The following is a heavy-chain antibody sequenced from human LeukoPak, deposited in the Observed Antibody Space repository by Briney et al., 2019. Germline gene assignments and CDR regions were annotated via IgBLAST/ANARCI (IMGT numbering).Heavy chain of an antibody. CDR2: INHSGST. CDR1: GGSFSGYY. D-gene: IGHD2-15*01. CDR3: ARDNIVVVAATKAYYFDY. J-gene: IGHJ4*02. V-gene: IGHV4-34*01. Sequence: SETLSLTCAVYGGSFSGYYWSWIRQPPGKGLEWIGEINHSGSTNYNPSLKSRITISVDTSKNQFSLKLSSVTAADTAVYYCARDNIVVVAATKAYYFDYWGQGTLVTVSS.